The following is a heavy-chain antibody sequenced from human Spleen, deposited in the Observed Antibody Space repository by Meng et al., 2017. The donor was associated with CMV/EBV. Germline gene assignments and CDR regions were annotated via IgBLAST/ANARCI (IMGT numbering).Heavy chain of an antibody. V-gene: IGHV3-21*01. D-gene: IGHD6-13*01. CDR1: GFTFSSYS. CDR2: ISSSSSYI. J-gene: IGHJ6*02. CDR3: ARDRISSSWYGYYGMDV. Sequence: GESLKISCAASGFTFSSYSMNWVRQAPGKGLEWVSSISSSSSYIYYADSVKGRFTISRDNAKNSLYLQMNSLRAEDTAVYYCARDRISSSWYGYYGMDVWGQGTTVTVSS.